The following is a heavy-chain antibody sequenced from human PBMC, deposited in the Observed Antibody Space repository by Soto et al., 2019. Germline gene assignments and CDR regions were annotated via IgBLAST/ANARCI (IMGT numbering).Heavy chain of an antibody. J-gene: IGHJ4*02. CDR1: GGSISSGGYY. CDR3: ARRRGPGSIAARPFDY. CDR2: IYYSGST. Sequence: PSETLSLTCTVSGGSISSGGYYWTWIRQHPGKGLEWIGYIYYSGSTYYNQSLKSRVTISVDTSKNQFSLKLSSVTAADTALYYFARRRGPGSIAARPFDYWGQGTLVTVSS. V-gene: IGHV4-31*03. D-gene: IGHD6-6*01.